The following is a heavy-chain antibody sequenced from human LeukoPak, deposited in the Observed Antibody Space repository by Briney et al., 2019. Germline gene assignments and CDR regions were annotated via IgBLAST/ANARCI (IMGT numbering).Heavy chain of an antibody. J-gene: IGHJ5*02. Sequence: SETLSLTCTVSGYSISSGYYWGWIRQPPGKGLEWIGGIYHSGSTYYNPSLKSRVTISVDTSKNQFSLKLSSVTAADTAVYYCAREVETLRADSNWFDPWGQGTLVTVSS. V-gene: IGHV4-38-2*02. CDR2: IYHSGST. CDR3: AREVETLRADSNWFDP. CDR1: GYSISSGYY. D-gene: IGHD2-21*02.